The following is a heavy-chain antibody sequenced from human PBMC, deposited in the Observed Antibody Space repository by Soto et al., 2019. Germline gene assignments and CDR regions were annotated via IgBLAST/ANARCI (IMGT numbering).Heavy chain of an antibody. V-gene: IGHV4-4*02. Sequence: QVQLQESGPGLVTPSGTLSLTCAVSGASISSAHWWNLVRQPPGKGLEWIGEIYHSGSTNYNPSLKSRVTISVDKSKNQFSLRPSSVTAADTAVYYCASHLGPTRGPFDFWGQGTLVTVSS. CDR3: ASHLGPTRGPFDF. J-gene: IGHJ4*02. D-gene: IGHD1-26*01. CDR1: GASISSAHW. CDR2: IYHSGST.